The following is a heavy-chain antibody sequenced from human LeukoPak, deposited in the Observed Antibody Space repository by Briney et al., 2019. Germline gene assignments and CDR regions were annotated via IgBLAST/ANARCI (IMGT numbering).Heavy chain of an antibody. CDR2: IYSGGST. D-gene: IGHD2-2*01. CDR3: ARDRPPVYCSSTSCYRDY. J-gene: IGHJ4*02. Sequence: GGSLRLSCAASGFTFDDYGMSWVRQAPGKGLEWVSVIYSGGSTYYADSVKGRFTISRDNSKNTLYLQMNSLRAEDTAVYYCARDRPPVYCSSTSCYRDYWGQGTLVTVSS. V-gene: IGHV3-66*02. CDR1: GFTFDDYG.